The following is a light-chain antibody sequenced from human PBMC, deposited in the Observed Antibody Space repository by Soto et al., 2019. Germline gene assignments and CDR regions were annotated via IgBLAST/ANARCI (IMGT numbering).Light chain of an antibody. CDR3: SAYRGGTPYV. J-gene: IGLJ1*01. CDR1: SSDVGAYNF. V-gene: IGLV2-14*03. Sequence: QSALTQPASVSGSPGQSITISCTGTSSDVGAYNFVSWYQQYPGKAPKLMIFDVNSRPSGVSNRFSGSKSVNTASLTISGLQAEDEADYYCSAYRGGTPYVFGTGTKLTVL. CDR2: DVN.